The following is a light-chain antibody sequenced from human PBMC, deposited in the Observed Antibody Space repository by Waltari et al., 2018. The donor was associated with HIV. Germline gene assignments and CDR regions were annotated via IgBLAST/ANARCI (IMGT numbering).Light chain of an antibody. Sequence: DIVMTQSPDSLAVSLGERATINCKSSQSILYSSNNKNYLAWYQQKPGQPPKLLIYWASTRQSGVPDRFSGSGSGTDFTLTISCLQAEDVAVYYCQQYYNTRAFGHGTKVEIK. CDR2: WAS. J-gene: IGKJ1*01. V-gene: IGKV4-1*01. CDR3: QQYYNTRA. CDR1: QSILYSSNNKNY.